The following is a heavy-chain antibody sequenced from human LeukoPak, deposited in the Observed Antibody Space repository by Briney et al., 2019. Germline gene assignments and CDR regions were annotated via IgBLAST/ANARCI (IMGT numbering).Heavy chain of an antibody. V-gene: IGHV4-39*07. CDR3: ARVAVALFDY. CDR2: IYYGENT. J-gene: IGHJ4*02. Sequence: SETLSLTCTVSGDSISSGPYYWGWIRQPPGKGLEWIGNIYYGENTYYNPSLKSRVTISIDTSKNQFSLKLSSVTAADTAVYYCARVAVALFDYWGQGTLVTVSS. CDR1: GDSISSGPYY. D-gene: IGHD2-21*01.